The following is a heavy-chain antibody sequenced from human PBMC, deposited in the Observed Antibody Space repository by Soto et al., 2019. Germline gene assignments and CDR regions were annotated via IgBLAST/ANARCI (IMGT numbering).Heavy chain of an antibody. V-gene: IGHV4-31*03. CDR1: GGSISSGGYD. D-gene: IGHD3-22*01. J-gene: IGHJ4*02. CDR2: IYYSGST. CDR3: ARGGTYYYDSSRFDY. Sequence: SETLALTCTVSGGSISSGGYDWSWIRQHPGKGLEWIGYIYYSGSTYYNPSLKSRVTISVDTSKNQFSLKLSSVTAADTAVYYCARGGTYYYDSSRFDYWGQGTLVTVSS.